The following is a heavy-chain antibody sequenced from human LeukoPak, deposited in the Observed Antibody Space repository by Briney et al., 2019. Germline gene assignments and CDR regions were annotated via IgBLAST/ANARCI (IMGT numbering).Heavy chain of an antibody. CDR2: INSDGTTT. D-gene: IGHD4-17*01. J-gene: IGHJ4*02. V-gene: IGHV3-74*01. CDR3: ARDLGVTTY. Sequence: HPGGSLRLSCAASGFSFSSYWMHWVRQVPGKGLAWVSRINSDGTTTNYADSVKGRFTISRDNAKSTLYLQMSGLRVDDTAVYYCARDLGVTTYWGRGTLVIVSS. CDR1: GFSFSSYW.